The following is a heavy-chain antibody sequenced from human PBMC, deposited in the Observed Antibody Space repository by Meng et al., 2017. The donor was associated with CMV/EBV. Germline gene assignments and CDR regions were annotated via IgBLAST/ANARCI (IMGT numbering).Heavy chain of an antibody. D-gene: IGHD3-3*01. CDR3: ARTRDVLRFLEWLLPIDY. CDR1: GFTFSTYA. J-gene: IGHJ4*02. V-gene: IGHV3-30*04. Sequence: GESLKISCAASGFTFSTYAMHWVRQAPGKGLEWVAVLSYDGSNECYADSVKGRFTISRDNSKNTLYLQMNSLRAEDTAVYYCARTRDVLRFLEWLLPIDYWGQGTLVTVSS. CDR2: LSYDGSNE.